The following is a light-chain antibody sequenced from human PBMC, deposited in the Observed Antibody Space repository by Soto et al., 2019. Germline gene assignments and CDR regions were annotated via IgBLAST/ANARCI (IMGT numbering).Light chain of an antibody. CDR3: SSYTSMSTYV. CDR2: EVN. V-gene: IGLV2-14*01. J-gene: IGLJ1*01. CDR1: SSDVGGYKF. Sequence: QSALTQPASVSASPGQSITISCTGTSSDVGGYKFVSWYQQHPGKAPKLMIYEVNYRPSGVSTRFSGSKSGNTASLTISGLQAEDEADYYCSSYTSMSTYVFGVATKLTVL.